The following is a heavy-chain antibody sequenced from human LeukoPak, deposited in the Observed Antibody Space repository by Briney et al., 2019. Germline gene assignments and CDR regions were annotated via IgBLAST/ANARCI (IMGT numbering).Heavy chain of an antibody. CDR2: LSTSPR. Sequence: GGSLTLSCAASGFTITNYAMSWVRQGPGKGLEWVSGLSTSPRYADSVRGRFIVSRDHSRNTFSLKMNSLRAEDTGVYYCVRGEVAVQYYFESWGQGTLVTVSS. CDR1: GFTITNYA. D-gene: IGHD3-22*01. J-gene: IGHJ4*02. CDR3: VRGEVAVQYYFES. V-gene: IGHV3-23*01.